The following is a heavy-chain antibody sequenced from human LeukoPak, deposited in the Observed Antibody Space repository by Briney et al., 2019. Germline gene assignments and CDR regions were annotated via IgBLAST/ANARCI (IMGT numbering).Heavy chain of an antibody. V-gene: IGHV3-7*03. CDR1: GFTFSSYA. CDR3: ARTGASDI. J-gene: IGHJ3*02. CDR2: IKQDGSEK. Sequence: GGSLRLSCAASGFTFSSYAMSWVRQAPGKGLEWVANIKQDGSEKYYVDSVKGRFTISRDNAKNSLYLQMNSLRAEDTAVYYCARTGASDIWGQGTMVTVSS.